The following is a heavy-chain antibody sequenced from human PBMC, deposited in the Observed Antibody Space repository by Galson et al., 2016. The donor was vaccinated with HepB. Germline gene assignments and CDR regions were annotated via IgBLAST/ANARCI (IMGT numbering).Heavy chain of an antibody. CDR2: IDPSDSYT. CDR1: GYNFISYR. Sequence: QSGAEVKKPGESLRISCKGSGYNFISYRINWVRQMPGKGLEWMGRIDPSDSYTDYSPSFQGHVSISIDNSVNTAYLQWSSLKASDTAMYYCARFDRALGVYYLDYWGQGTLVTVSS. J-gene: IGHJ4*02. V-gene: IGHV5-10-1*01. CDR3: ARFDRALGVYYLDY. D-gene: IGHD3-16*01.